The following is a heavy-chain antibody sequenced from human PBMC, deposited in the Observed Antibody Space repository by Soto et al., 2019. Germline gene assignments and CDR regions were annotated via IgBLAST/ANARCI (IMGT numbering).Heavy chain of an antibody. J-gene: IGHJ3*02. CDR2: IIPIFGTA. V-gene: IGHV1-69*13. CDR1: GGTLSSYA. D-gene: IGHD1-26*01. CDR3: ARAPGWDPDAFDI. Sequence: SVKVSCKASGGTLSSYAISWVRQAPGQGLEWMGGIIPIFGTANYAQKFQGRVTITADESTSTAYMELSSLRSEDTAVYYCARAPGWDPDAFDIWGQGTMVTVSS.